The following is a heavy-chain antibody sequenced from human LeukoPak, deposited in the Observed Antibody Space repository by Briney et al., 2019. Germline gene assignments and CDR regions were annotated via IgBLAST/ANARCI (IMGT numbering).Heavy chain of an antibody. CDR1: GYTFTGYY. CDR3: ARKVAGRNAAFDI. Sequence: GASVKVSCKASGYTFTGYYMHWVRQAPGQGLEWMGWMNPNSGNTGYAQKFQGRVTMTRNTSISTAYMELSSLRSEDTAVYYCARKVAGRNAAFDIWGQGTMVTVSS. V-gene: IGHV1-8*02. J-gene: IGHJ3*02. CDR2: MNPNSGNT. D-gene: IGHD6-19*01.